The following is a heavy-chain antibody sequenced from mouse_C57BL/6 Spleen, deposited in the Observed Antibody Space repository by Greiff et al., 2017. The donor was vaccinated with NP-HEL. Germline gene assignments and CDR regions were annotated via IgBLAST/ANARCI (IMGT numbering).Heavy chain of an antibody. Sequence: VQLQQSGAELVRPGASVKLSCTASGFNIKDYYMHWVKQRPEQGLEWIGRIDPEDGDTEYAPKFQGKATMTADTASNTAYRQLSSLTSEDTAVYYCTTRGGQTAQAHFDYWGQGTTLTVSS. CDR1: GFNIKDYY. CDR3: TTRGGQTAQAHFDY. V-gene: IGHV14-1*01. D-gene: IGHD3-2*02. J-gene: IGHJ2*01. CDR2: IDPEDGDT.